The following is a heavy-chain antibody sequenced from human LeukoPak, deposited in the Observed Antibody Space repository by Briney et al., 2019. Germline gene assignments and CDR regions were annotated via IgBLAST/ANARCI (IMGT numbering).Heavy chain of an antibody. CDR3: ARVTTYYDFWSGYPEGDAFDI. V-gene: IGHV3-20*04. D-gene: IGHD3-3*01. CDR1: GFTFDDYG. Sequence: GGSLRLSCAASGFTFDDYGMSWVRQAPGKGLEWVSGINWNGGSTGYADSVKGRFTISRDNAKNSLYLQMNSLRAEDTALYYCARVTTYYDFWSGYPEGDAFDIWGQGTMVTVSS. J-gene: IGHJ3*02. CDR2: INWNGGST.